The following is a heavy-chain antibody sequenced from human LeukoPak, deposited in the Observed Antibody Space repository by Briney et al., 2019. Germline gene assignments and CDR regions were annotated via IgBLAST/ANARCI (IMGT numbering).Heavy chain of an antibody. D-gene: IGHD3-22*01. Sequence: SETLSLTCTVSGGSISSYYWSWIRQPPGRGLEWIGYIYYSGSTNYNPSLKSRVTISADTSKNQFSLKLSSVTAADTAVYYCARYDTRDYYFDYWGQGALVTVSS. CDR1: GGSISSYY. CDR3: ARYDTRDYYFDY. CDR2: IYYSGST. J-gene: IGHJ4*02. V-gene: IGHV4-59*01.